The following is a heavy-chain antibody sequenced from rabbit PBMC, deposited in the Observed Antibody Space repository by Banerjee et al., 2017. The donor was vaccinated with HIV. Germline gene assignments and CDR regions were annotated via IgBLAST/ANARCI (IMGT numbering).Heavy chain of an antibody. CDR3: ARDPAYASGSGSAIPYL. CDR2: IAGSSSGFT. CDR1: GFSFCSNW. V-gene: IGHV1S45*01. D-gene: IGHD1-1*01. Sequence: LEESGGGLVKPGGTLTLTCTVSGFSFCSNWICWVRQAPGKGLEWISCIAGSSSGFTYSATWATGRFTISNDNAQNTVFLRMTSLTVADTATYFCARDPAYASGSGSAIPYLWGQGTLVTVS. J-gene: IGHJ3*01.